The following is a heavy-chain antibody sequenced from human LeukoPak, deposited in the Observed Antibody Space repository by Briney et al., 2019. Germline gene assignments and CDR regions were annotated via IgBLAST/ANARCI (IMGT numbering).Heavy chain of an antibody. CDR3: AKGGRLFAPSLTIQLWSEFDY. V-gene: IGHV3-23*01. Sequence: GGSPRLSCAASGFTFSSCAMSWVRQAPGKGLEWVSAISGSGGSTYYADSVKGRFTISRDNSKNTLYLQMNSLRAEDTAVYYCAKGGRLFAPSLTIQLWSEFDYWGQGTLVTVSS. CDR1: GFTFSSCA. D-gene: IGHD5-18*01. J-gene: IGHJ4*02. CDR2: ISGSGGST.